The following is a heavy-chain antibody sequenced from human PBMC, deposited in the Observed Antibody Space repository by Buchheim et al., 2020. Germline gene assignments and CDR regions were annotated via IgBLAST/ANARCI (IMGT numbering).Heavy chain of an antibody. J-gene: IGHJ6*02. Sequence: EVQLLESGGGLIQPGGSLRLSCGASGFSFSDYSMSWARQGPGKRLEWVAGIGRDSTYKYYADSVKGRFTISRDNPNNRVFLQMSRLRVEDTAIYYCVKDRPCGNCSPMDVWGQGTT. CDR1: GFSFSDYS. V-gene: IGHV3-23*01. D-gene: IGHD1-1*01. CDR3: VKDRPCGNCSPMDV. CDR2: IGRDSTYK.